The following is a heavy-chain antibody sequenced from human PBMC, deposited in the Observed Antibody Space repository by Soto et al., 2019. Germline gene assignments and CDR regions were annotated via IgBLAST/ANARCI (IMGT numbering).Heavy chain of an antibody. V-gene: IGHV3-21*01. D-gene: IGHD3-3*01. J-gene: IGHJ6*02. CDR2: ISSSSSYI. CDR1: GFTFSSYS. Sequence: GGSLRLSCAASGFTFSSYSMNWVRQAPGKGLEWVSSISSSSSYIYYADPVKGRFTISRDNAKNSRYLQMNSLKAEDTAVYYCARAIFWSPEYYYYYGMDVWGQGTTVTVSS. CDR3: ARAIFWSPEYYYYYGMDV.